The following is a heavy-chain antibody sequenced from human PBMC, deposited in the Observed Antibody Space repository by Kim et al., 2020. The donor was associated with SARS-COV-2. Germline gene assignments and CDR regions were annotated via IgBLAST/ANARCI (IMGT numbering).Heavy chain of an antibody. V-gene: IGHV4-31*02. Sequence: SLKSRVTISVDTSKNQFSLKLSSVTAADTAVYYCARTKALEMATDYYFDYWGQGTLVTVSS. CDR3: ARTKALEMATDYYFDY. D-gene: IGHD5-12*01. J-gene: IGHJ4*02.